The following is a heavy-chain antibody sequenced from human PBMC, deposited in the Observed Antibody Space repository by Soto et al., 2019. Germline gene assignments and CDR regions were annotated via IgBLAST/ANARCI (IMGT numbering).Heavy chain of an antibody. Sequence: EVQLLESGGGLVQPGGSLRLSCAASGFTFSNYAVTWVRQAPGKGLGWVSTISGSGGSTYYADSVKGRFTISRDNSKTTLYLQMNSLRAEDTAVYYCAKDQGSSWYEIDYWGQGTLVTFSS. CDR1: GFTFSNYA. CDR3: AKDQGSSWYEIDY. CDR2: ISGSGGST. D-gene: IGHD6-13*01. J-gene: IGHJ4*02. V-gene: IGHV3-23*01.